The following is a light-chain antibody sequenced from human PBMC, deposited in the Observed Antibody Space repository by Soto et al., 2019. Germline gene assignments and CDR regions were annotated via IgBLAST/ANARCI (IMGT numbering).Light chain of an antibody. CDR2: DVS. CDR3: SSYTSSSTVV. Sequence: QSVLTQPASVSGSPGQSINISCTGTSSDVGGYNYVSWYQQHPGKAPKLMIYDVSNRPSGVSNRFSGSKSGNTASLTISGLQAEDEADYYCSSYTSSSTVVFGGGTMVTVL. J-gene: IGLJ2*01. V-gene: IGLV2-14*01. CDR1: SSDVGGYNY.